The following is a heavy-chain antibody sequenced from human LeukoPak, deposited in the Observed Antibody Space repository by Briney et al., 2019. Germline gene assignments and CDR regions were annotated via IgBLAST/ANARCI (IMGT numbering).Heavy chain of an antibody. CDR2: ISYDGSNK. J-gene: IGHJ4*02. D-gene: IGHD6-19*01. CDR3: ARDRGSGWYFDY. Sequence: GGSLRLSCAASGFTFSSYAMHWVRQAPGKGLEGVAVISYDGSNKYYADSVKGRFTISRDNSKNTLYLQMNSLRAEDTAVYYCARDRGSGWYFDYWGQGTLVTVSS. V-gene: IGHV3-30*04. CDR1: GFTFSSYA.